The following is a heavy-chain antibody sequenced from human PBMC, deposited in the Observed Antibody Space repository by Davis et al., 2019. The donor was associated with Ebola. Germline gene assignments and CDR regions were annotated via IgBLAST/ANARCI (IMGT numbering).Heavy chain of an antibody. CDR3: ARGRNPVDTPYYFDS. CDR1: GGSFSGYY. V-gene: IGHV4-34*01. D-gene: IGHD5-18*01. Sequence: SETLSLTCAVYGGSFSGYYWSWIRQPPGKGLEWIGEINHSGSTNYNPSLKSRVTISVDTSKNQFSLKLSSVTAADTAVYYCARGRNPVDTPYYFDSWGQGTLVTVSS. CDR2: INHSGST. J-gene: IGHJ4*02.